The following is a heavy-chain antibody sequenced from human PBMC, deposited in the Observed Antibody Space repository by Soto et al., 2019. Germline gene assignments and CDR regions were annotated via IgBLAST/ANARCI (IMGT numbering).Heavy chain of an antibody. Sequence: TLSLTCTVSGCSISSGGYYWSWIRQHPGKGLEWIGYIYYSGSTYYNPSLKSRVTISVDTSKNQFSLKLSSVTAADTAVYYCARAGIVVVVASRSGYGHPLYGMDVWGQGTTVTVSS. V-gene: IGHV4-31*03. J-gene: IGHJ6*02. D-gene: IGHD2-15*01. CDR2: IYYSGST. CDR3: ARAGIVVVVASRSGYGHPLYGMDV. CDR1: GCSISSGGYY.